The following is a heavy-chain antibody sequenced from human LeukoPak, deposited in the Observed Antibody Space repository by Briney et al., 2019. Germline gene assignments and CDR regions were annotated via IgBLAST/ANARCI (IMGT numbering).Heavy chain of an antibody. J-gene: IGHJ4*02. CDR2: IRYDGSNK. Sequence: GGSLRLSCAASGFTFSSYGMHWVRQAPGKGLEWVAFIRYDGSNKYYADSVKGRFTISRDNSKNTLYLQMNSLRAEDTAVYYCAKTLRKKSGSYDGVGYWGQGTLVTVSS. CDR1: GFTFSSYG. V-gene: IGHV3-30*02. CDR3: AKTLRKKSGSYDGVGY. D-gene: IGHD1-26*01.